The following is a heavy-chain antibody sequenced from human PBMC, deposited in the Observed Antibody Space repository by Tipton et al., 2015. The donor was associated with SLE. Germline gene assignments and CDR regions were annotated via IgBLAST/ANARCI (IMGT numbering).Heavy chain of an antibody. CDR1: GGSISTNY. CDR2: ISDGGGT. V-gene: IGHV4-59*08. Sequence: GSLRLSCSVSGGSISTNYWIWIRQPPGKGLEWIGYISDGGGTNYNPSLKSRVTISIDPPKNQFSLKLTSVTAADTAVYYCARGMVTWRGAIIGVDVWGQGTTVNVSS. J-gene: IGHJ6*02. D-gene: IGHD2-21*02. CDR3: ARGMVTWRGAIIGVDV.